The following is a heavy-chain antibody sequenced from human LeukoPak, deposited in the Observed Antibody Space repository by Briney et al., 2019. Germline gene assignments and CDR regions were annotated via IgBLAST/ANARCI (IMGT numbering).Heavy chain of an antibody. CDR1: GFTFSSYA. V-gene: IGHV3-48*04. D-gene: IGHD2-2*01. CDR3: VRRAAAASLFYFDS. CDR2: ISSTSSTM. Sequence: PGGSLRLSCAASGFTFSSYAMSWVRQAPGKGLEWISCISSTSSTMYYADSVRGRFTISRDNAKNSLYLQMDSLRGEDTAVYYCVRRAAAASLFYFDSWGQGTPVTVSS. J-gene: IGHJ4*02.